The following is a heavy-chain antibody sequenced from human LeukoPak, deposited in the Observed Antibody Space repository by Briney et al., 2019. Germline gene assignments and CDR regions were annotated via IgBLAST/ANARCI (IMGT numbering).Heavy chain of an antibody. CDR1: GYSFTSYW. CDR2: IYPDDSDT. Sequence: GESLKISCKVSGYSFTSYWIAWVRQMPGKGLEWMGIIYPDDSDTTYNPSFQGQVTISADKSISTAYLQWSSLKASDTAMYYCARRSGDYYGVDYWGQGTLVTVSS. CDR3: ARRSGDYYGVDY. J-gene: IGHJ4*02. V-gene: IGHV5-51*01. D-gene: IGHD1-26*01.